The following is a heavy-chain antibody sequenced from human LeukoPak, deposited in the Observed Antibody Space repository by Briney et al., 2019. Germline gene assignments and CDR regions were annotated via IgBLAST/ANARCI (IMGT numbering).Heavy chain of an antibody. V-gene: IGHV3-53*01. Sequence: GGSLRLSCAASGFIVSDNYMSWVRQAPGKGLEWVSVIYSGDSTYYADSVEGRFTISRDISKNTLYLQMNSLRAEDTAMYYCARGRAGGWYDYWGQGALVTVSS. J-gene: IGHJ4*02. CDR2: IYSGDST. D-gene: IGHD6-19*01. CDR1: GFIVSDNY. CDR3: ARGRAGGWYDY.